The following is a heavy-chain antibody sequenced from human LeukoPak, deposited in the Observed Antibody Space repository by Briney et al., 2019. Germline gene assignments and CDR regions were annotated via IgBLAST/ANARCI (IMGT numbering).Heavy chain of an antibody. CDR1: GGSISSYY. CDR3: AKSKEDCCGSFDY. D-gene: IGHD2-15*01. J-gene: IGHJ4*02. CDR2: ISGSGGST. V-gene: IGHV3-23*01. Sequence: ETLSLTCTVSGGSISSYYWSWVRQAPGKGLEWVSAISGSGGSTYYADSVKGRFTISRDNSKNTLYLQMSSLRAEDTALYYCAKSKEDCCGSFDYWGQGTLVTVSS.